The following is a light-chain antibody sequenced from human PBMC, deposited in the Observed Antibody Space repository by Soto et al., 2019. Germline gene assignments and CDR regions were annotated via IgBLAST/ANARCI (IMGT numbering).Light chain of an antibody. V-gene: IGKV1-5*03. CDR3: QHYNSYSEA. CDR1: QSISSW. Sequence: IEITQSPSTLSASVGDRVTITCRASQSISSWLAWYQQKPGKAPKLLIYKASTLKSGVPSRFSGSGSGTEFTLTISSLQPDDFATYYCQHYNSYSEAFGQGGKVDI. CDR2: KAS. J-gene: IGKJ1*01.